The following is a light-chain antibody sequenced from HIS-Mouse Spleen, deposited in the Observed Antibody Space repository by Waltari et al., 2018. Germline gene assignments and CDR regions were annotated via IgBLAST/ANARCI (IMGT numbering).Light chain of an antibody. CDR1: SSDVGSYNL. V-gene: IGLV2-23*01. CDR2: EGS. CDR3: CSYAGSSTWV. Sequence: QSALTQPASVSGSPGQPITISCTGTSSDVGSYNLVSWYHQHPGKAPKLMIYEGSKRPSGVSNRFSGSKSGNTASLTISGLQAEDEADYYCCSYAGSSTWVFGGGTKLTVL. J-gene: IGLJ3*02.